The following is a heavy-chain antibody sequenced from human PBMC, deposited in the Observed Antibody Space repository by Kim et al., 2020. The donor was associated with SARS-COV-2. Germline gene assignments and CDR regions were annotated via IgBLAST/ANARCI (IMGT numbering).Heavy chain of an antibody. J-gene: IGHJ6*03. D-gene: IGHD3-3*01. CDR2: INTNTGNP. CDR1: GYTFTSYA. V-gene: IGHV7-4-1*02. CDR3: ARAGSPLQYYDFWSGYYHGGYYYYYYMDV. Sequence: ASVKVSCKASGYTFTSYAMNWVRQAPGQGLEWMGWINTNTGNPTYAQGFTGRFVFSLDTSVSTAYLQISSLKAEDTAVYYCARAGSPLQYYDFWSGYYHGGYYYYYYMDVWGKGTTVTVSS.